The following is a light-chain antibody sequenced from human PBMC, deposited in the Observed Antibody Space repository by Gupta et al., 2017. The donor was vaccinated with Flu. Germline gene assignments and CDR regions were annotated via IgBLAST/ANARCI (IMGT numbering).Light chain of an antibody. CDR3: QQYDSYPLT. Sequence: DIQMTQSPSTLSASVGDRVTMTCRASQTFNSWLAWFQQKPGKAPKLLIHKASTLESGVPSRFSGSGSGTEFTLTISGLQPDDFATYFCQQYDSYPLTFGGGTKVEIK. J-gene: IGKJ4*01. CDR1: QTFNSW. CDR2: KAS. V-gene: IGKV1-5*03.